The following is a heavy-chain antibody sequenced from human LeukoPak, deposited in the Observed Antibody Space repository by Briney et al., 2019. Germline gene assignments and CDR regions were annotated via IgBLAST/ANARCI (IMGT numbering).Heavy chain of an antibody. D-gene: IGHD3-22*01. CDR3: ARAPSYYYDSSGYYYRNYFDY. CDR1: GGSISGYY. CDR2: IYYSGST. Sequence: SETLSLTCSVSGGSISGYYWSWIRQPPGKGLEWIGYIYYSGSTKYNPSLKSRVTISVDTSKNQFSLKLSSVTAADTAVYYCARAPSYYYDSSGYYYRNYFDYWGQGTLVTVSS. V-gene: IGHV4-59*12. J-gene: IGHJ4*02.